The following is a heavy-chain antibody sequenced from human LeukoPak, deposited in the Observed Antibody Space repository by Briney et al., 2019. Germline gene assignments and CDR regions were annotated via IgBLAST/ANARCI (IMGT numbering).Heavy chain of an antibody. CDR3: ARGVTIFGVVGYNWFDP. D-gene: IGHD3-3*01. Sequence: SETLSLTCTVSGGSISSYYWSWIRQPPGKGLEWIGYIYYSGSTNYNPSLKSRVTISVDTSKNQFSLKLSSVTAADTAVYYCARGVTIFGVVGYNWFDPWGQGTLVTVSS. V-gene: IGHV4-59*08. J-gene: IGHJ5*02. CDR1: GGSISSYY. CDR2: IYYSGST.